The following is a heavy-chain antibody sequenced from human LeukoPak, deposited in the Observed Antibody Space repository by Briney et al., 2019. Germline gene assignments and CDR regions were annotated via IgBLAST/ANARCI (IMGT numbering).Heavy chain of an antibody. CDR2: IYSGGST. Sequence: GGSLRLSCAASGFTVSSNYMSWVRQAPGKGLEWVSVIYSGGSTYYADSVKGRFTISRDNSKNTLYLQMNSLRAEDTAVYYCARMYYYDSSGYYSWHYFDYWGQGTLVTVSS. CDR3: ARMYYYDSSGYYSWHYFDY. J-gene: IGHJ4*02. CDR1: GFTVSSNY. V-gene: IGHV3-53*01. D-gene: IGHD3-22*01.